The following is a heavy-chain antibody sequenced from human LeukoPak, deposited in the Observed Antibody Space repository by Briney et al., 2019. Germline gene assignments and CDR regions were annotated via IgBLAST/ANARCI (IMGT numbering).Heavy chain of an antibody. D-gene: IGHD3-9*01. V-gene: IGHV3-23*01. CDR1: GFTFSSYA. Sequence: PGGSLRLSCAASGFTFSSYAMSWVRQTPGKGLEWVSTISGSGGNTYYADSVKGRFTISQDNSKNTLSLQMNSLGAEDTAVYYCAKAHTTSLLTGYYCFDSWGQGTLVTVSS. CDR3: AKAHTTSLLTGYYCFDS. J-gene: IGHJ4*02. CDR2: ISGSGGNT.